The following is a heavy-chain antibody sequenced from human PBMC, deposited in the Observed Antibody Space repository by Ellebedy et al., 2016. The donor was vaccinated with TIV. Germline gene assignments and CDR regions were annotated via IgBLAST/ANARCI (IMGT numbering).Heavy chain of an antibody. CDR2: IIPIFGTA. CDR1: GGTFSSYA. D-gene: IGHD5-18*01. Sequence: AASVKVSCKASGGTFSSYAISWVRQAPGQGLEWMGGIIPIFGTANYAQKFQGRVTITADESTSTAYMELSSLRSEDTAVYYCARAGGYTAMDWDYFDYWGQGTLVTVSS. J-gene: IGHJ4*02. CDR3: ARAGGYTAMDWDYFDY. V-gene: IGHV1-69*13.